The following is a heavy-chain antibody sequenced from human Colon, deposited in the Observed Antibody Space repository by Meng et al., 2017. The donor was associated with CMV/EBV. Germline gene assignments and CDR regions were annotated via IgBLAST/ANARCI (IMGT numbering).Heavy chain of an antibody. V-gene: IGHV1-2*02. CDR1: RYTFSDRY. Sequence: VALGQSGAEVKKPGASVKVSCKAARYTFSDRYLHWVRQAPGQGLEWMAWIDPDSGDTNYAQKFQGRVTTTRDTSINTAYMELRRLRSDDTAVYFCARGGPLDGSGSPPPFGYWGQGTLVTVSS. CDR3: ARGGPLDGSGSPPPFGY. D-gene: IGHD3-10*01. J-gene: IGHJ4*02. CDR2: IDPDSGDT.